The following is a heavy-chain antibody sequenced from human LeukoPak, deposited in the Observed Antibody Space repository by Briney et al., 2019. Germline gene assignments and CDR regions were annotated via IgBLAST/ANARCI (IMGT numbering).Heavy chain of an antibody. D-gene: IGHD1-26*01. CDR3: AKDGGARAYFDY. V-gene: IGHV3-23*01. J-gene: IGHJ4*02. CDR1: GFTFSSYA. Sequence: PGGSLRLSCAASGFTFSSYAMSWVRQAPGKGLEWVSGMSGSGGSTYYADSVKGRFTISRDNSKNTLYLQMNSLRAEDTAVYYCAKDGGARAYFDYWGQGTLVTVSS. CDR2: MSGSGGST.